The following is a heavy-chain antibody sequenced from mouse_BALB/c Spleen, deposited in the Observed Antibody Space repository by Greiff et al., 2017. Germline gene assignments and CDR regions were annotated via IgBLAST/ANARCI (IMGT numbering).Heavy chain of an antibody. CDR1: GYTFTSYY. D-gene: IGHD2-3*01. Sequence: QVQLQQSGPELVKPGASVRISCKASGYTFTSYYIHWVKQRPGQGLEWIGWIYPGNVNTKYNEKFKGKATLTADKSSSTAYMQLSSLTSEDSAVYFCAREGLLGNAMDDWGQGTSVTVSS. V-gene: IGHV1S56*01. CDR2: IYPGNVNT. J-gene: IGHJ4*01. CDR3: AREGLLGNAMDD.